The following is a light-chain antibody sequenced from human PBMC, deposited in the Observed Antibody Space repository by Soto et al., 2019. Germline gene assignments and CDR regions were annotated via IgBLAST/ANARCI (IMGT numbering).Light chain of an antibody. CDR1: SSDVGGYNF. Sequence: QSALTQPPSASGSPGQSVTISCTGTSSDVGGYNFVSWFQQHPGKVPKLIMYEVSKRPSRVPDRFSGSKSGNTASLTVSGLQADDEADYYCSSYAGTVYVFGTGTKLTVL. CDR3: SSYAGTVYV. V-gene: IGLV2-8*01. CDR2: EVS. J-gene: IGLJ1*01.